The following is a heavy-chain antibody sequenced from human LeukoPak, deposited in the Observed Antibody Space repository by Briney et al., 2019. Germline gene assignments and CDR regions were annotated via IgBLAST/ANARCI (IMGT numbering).Heavy chain of an antibody. CDR1: GFTFSSYW. V-gene: IGHV3-30*18. CDR2: ISYDGSNK. Sequence: GGSLRLSCAASGFTFSSYWMSWVRQAPGKGLEWVAVISYDGSNKYYADSVKGRFTISRDNSKNTLYLQMNSLRAEDTAVYYCAKDVLRSGYWGQGTLVTVSS. J-gene: IGHJ4*02. D-gene: IGHD4-17*01. CDR3: AKDVLRSGY.